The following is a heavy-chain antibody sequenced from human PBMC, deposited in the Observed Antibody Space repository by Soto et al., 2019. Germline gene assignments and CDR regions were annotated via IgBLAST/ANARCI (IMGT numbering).Heavy chain of an antibody. J-gene: IGHJ4*02. V-gene: IGHV1-18*01. CDR3: ARTGRRYSSSAGDDY. CDR1: GYTFTSYG. D-gene: IGHD6-6*01. Sequence: ASVKVSCNASGYTFTSYGISWVRQAPGQGLEWMGWISAYNGNTNYAQKLQGRVTMTTDTSTSTAYMELRSLRSDDTAVYYCARTGRRYSSSAGDDYWGQGTLVTVSS. CDR2: ISAYNGNT.